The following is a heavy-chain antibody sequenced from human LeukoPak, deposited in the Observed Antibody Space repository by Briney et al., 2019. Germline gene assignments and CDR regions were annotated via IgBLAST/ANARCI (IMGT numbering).Heavy chain of an antibody. CDR2: IYSGGST. V-gene: IGHV3-53*04. D-gene: IGHD2-8*01. CDR1: GFTVSSNY. Sequence: GGSLRLSCAASGFTVSSNYMSWVRQAPGKGLEWVSDIYSGGSTYYADSVKGRFTISRHNSKNTLYLKMNSLRAEDTAVYYCARRVDCTNGVCYTPGAFDIWGQGTMVTVSS. J-gene: IGHJ3*02. CDR3: ARRVDCTNGVCYTPGAFDI.